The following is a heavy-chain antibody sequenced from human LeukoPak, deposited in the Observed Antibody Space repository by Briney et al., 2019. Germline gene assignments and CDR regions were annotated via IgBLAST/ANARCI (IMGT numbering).Heavy chain of an antibody. CDR2: MNPNSGNT. CDR1: GYTFTSYD. D-gene: IGHD3-3*01. J-gene: IGHJ4*02. V-gene: IGHV1-8*03. Sequence: ASVKVSCKASGYTFTSYDINWVRQATGQGLEWMGWMNPNSGNTGYAQKFQGRVTITRNTSISTAYMELSSLRSEDTAVYYCATNGGRFLEWLVYWGQGTLVTVSS. CDR3: ATNGGRFLEWLVY.